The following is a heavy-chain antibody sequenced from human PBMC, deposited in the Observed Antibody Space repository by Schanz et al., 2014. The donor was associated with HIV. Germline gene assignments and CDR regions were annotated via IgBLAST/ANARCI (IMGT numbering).Heavy chain of an antibody. CDR1: GYTFSSYS. CDR3: ARVGAGVTVFFDY. Sequence: QVQLVQSGTEVKKPGASVRVSCKASGYTFSSYSLSWVRQAPGQGLEWMGWISAYNGHPHYGQKFQGRFTMTSDTSTSTAYMELRHLRSDDTAVFYCARVGAGVTVFFDYWGQGTLVSVSS. J-gene: IGHJ4*02. CDR2: ISAYNGHP. V-gene: IGHV1-18*01. D-gene: IGHD3-10*01.